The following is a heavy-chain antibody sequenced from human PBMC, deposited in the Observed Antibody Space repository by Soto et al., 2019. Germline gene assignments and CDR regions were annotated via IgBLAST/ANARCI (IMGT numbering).Heavy chain of an antibody. CDR3: SKVRSSGWYGY. V-gene: IGHV3-23*01. CDR1: GFTFSSYA. D-gene: IGHD6-19*01. CDR2: ISGSGGST. J-gene: IGHJ4*02. Sequence: GGSLRLSCAASGFTFSSYAMSWVRQAPGKGLEWVSAISGSGGSTYYADSVKGRFTISRDNSKNTLYLQMNSLRAEDTAVYYCSKVRSSGWYGYWGQGTLVTVSS.